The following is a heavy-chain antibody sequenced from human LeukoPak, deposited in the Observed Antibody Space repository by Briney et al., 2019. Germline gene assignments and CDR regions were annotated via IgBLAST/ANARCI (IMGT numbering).Heavy chain of an antibody. CDR2: IKSKTDGGTT. Sequence: GGSLRLSCAASGFTFSNAWMDWVRQAPGKGLEWVGRIKSKTDGGTTDYAAPVKGRFTISRDDSKNTLYLQMNSLKIEHTAVYYCTTSGNPSLIDIWGQGTMVTVSS. J-gene: IGHJ3*02. CDR1: GFTFSNAW. CDR3: TTSGNPSLIDI. D-gene: IGHD1-26*01. V-gene: IGHV3-15*07.